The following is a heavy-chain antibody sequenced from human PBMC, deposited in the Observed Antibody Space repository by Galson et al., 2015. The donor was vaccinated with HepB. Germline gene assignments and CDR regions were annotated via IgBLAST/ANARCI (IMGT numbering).Heavy chain of an antibody. CDR3: ARDEYSSSQFDY. CDR1: GFTFSSYW. CDR2: INSDGSST. Sequence: SLRLSCAASGFTFSSYWMHWVRQAPGKGLVWVSRINSDGSSTSYADSVKGRFTISRDNAKNTLYLQMNSLRAEDTAVYYCARDEYSSSQFDYWGQGTLVTVSS. V-gene: IGHV3-74*01. J-gene: IGHJ4*02. D-gene: IGHD6-6*01.